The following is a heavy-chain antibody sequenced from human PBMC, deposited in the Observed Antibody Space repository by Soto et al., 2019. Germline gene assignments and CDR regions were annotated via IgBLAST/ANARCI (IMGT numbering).Heavy chain of an antibody. Sequence: QITLKESGPALVKPTQTLTLTCTCSGFSLRTSGVGVGGILQPPGKALEWLALIYWDDDKRYSPSLKSRLTITKDTTKNQVVLTMTNIDPVDTATYYCTHKPSTVYYFDYWGQGALVTVSS. J-gene: IGHJ4*02. CDR2: IYWDDDK. D-gene: IGHD1-20*01. CDR1: GFSLRTSGVG. CDR3: THKPSTVYYFDY. V-gene: IGHV2-5*02.